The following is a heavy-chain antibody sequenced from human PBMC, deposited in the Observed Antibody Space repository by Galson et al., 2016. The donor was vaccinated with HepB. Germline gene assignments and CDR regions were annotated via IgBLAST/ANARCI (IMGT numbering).Heavy chain of an antibody. J-gene: IGHJ4*02. V-gene: IGHV4-34*01. CDR3: ARGIRGYGGPEGLLDY. D-gene: IGHD5-12*01. CDR1: GRSLTDLY. Sequence: SETLSLTCGVNGRSLTDLYWSWIRQSPGKGLEWIGEISHRATTNYNPSFKSRVTLSVDTSKNHISLRLSSVTAADTAAYFCARGIRGYGGPEGLLDYWGQGTLVTVSS. CDR2: ISHRATT.